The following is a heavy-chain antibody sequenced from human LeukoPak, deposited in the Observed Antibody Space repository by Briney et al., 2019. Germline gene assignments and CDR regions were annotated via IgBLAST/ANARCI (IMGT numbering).Heavy chain of an antibody. CDR2: IYYSGST. Sequence: SETLSLTCTVSGGSISRSSYYWGWIRQPPGKGLEWIGSIYYSGSTYYNPSLKSRVTISGDTSKNQFSLKLSSVTAADTAVYYCARRRSYYYYMDVWGKGTTVTISS. V-gene: IGHV4-39*01. J-gene: IGHJ6*03. CDR3: ARRRSYYYYMDV. CDR1: GGSISRSSYY.